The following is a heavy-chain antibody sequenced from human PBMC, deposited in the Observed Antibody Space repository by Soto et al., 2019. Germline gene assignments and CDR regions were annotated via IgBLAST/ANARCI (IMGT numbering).Heavy chain of an antibody. D-gene: IGHD6-19*01. CDR1: GFTFSSYW. CDR3: ARDPGQTAVAGTNWFDP. J-gene: IGHJ5*02. CDR2: INSDGSST. V-gene: IGHV3-74*01. Sequence: GGSLRLSCAASGFTFSSYWMHWVRQAPGKGLVWVSRINSDGSSTSYADSVKGRFTISRDNTKNTLYLQMNSLRAEDTALYYCARDPGQTAVAGTNWFDPWGQGTLVTVSS.